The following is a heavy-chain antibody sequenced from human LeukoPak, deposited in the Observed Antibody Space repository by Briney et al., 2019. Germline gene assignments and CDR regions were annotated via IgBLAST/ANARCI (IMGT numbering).Heavy chain of an antibody. CDR3: AYYDSSGYYYGRLRY. CDR2: ISAGGGST. J-gene: IGHJ4*02. V-gene: IGHV3-23*01. D-gene: IGHD3-22*01. Sequence: GGSLRLSCEASAFTFSSRAMSWVRQTPGKGLEWVSAISAGGGSTHYADSVKGRFTISRDNSKNTLYLHMNSLRAEDTAVYFCAYYDSSGYYYGRLRYWGQGTPVTVST. CDR1: AFTFSSRA.